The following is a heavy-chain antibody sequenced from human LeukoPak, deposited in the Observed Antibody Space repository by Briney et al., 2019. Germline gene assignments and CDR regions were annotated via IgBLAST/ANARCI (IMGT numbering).Heavy chain of an antibody. Sequence: PGGSLRLSCAASGFTFSSYGTHWVRQAPGKGLEWVAFIRYDGSNKYYADSVKGRFTISRDNSKNTLYLQMNSLRAEDTAVYYCAKKASYDFWSGYYSDYWGQGTLVTVSS. CDR2: IRYDGSNK. CDR1: GFTFSSYG. V-gene: IGHV3-30*02. CDR3: AKKASYDFWSGYYSDY. D-gene: IGHD3-3*01. J-gene: IGHJ4*02.